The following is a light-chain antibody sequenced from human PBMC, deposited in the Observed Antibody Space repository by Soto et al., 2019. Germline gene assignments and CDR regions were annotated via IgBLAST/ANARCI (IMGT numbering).Light chain of an antibody. Sequence: IVNTKSPATLSVSTGERATLSCRASQSDSSSYLAWYQQKPGQAPRLLIYGASSRATGIPDRFSGSGSGTDFTLTISRLEPEDFALYHCQQYGSSAPITFGQGTRLEIK. V-gene: IGKV3-20*01. CDR3: QQYGSSAPIT. CDR1: QSDSSSY. CDR2: GAS. J-gene: IGKJ5*01.